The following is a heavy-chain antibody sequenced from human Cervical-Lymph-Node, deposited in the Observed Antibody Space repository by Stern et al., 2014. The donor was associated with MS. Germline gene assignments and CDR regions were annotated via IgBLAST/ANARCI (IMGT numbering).Heavy chain of an antibody. J-gene: IGHJ4*02. CDR1: GGSFSSFD. V-gene: IGHV1-69*01. CDR2: ISPMFGDA. CDR3: ARHQGGVAAN. D-gene: IGHD6-13*01. Sequence: VQLEESGAEVKKPESSVKVSCKASGGSFSSFDISWVRQAPGQRLEWLGEISPMFGDANYAQNFQGRVTFTADESTSTAYMELSSLRSEDTAVYYCARHQGGVAANWGQGTLVTVSS.